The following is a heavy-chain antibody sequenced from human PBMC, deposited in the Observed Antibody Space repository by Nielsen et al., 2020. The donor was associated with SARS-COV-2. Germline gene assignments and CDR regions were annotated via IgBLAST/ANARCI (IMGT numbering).Heavy chain of an antibody. V-gene: IGHV3-11*04. Sequence: GESLKISCAASGFTVSSNYMSWVRQAPGKGLEWVSYISSSGSTIYYADSVKGRFTISRDNAKNSLYLQINSLRAEDTAVYYCAGRGIEIRFLGVGYYGMDVWGQGTTVTVSS. D-gene: IGHD3-3*01. CDR3: AGRGIEIRFLGVGYYGMDV. J-gene: IGHJ6*02. CDR1: GFTVSSNY. CDR2: ISSSGSTI.